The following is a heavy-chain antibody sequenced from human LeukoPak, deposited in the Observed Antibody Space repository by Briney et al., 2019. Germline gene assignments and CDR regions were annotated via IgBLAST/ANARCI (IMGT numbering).Heavy chain of an antibody. Sequence: PGGSLRLSCDVSGFTFSTYSLNWVRQAPGKGLEWVSSISSSSSYIYYADSVKGRFTISRDNAKNSLYLQMNSLRAEDTAVYYCARHVVAVGFDYWGQGTLVTVSS. CDR2: ISSSSSYI. CDR1: GFTFSTYS. D-gene: IGHD3-22*01. CDR3: ARHVVAVGFDY. J-gene: IGHJ4*02. V-gene: IGHV3-21*01.